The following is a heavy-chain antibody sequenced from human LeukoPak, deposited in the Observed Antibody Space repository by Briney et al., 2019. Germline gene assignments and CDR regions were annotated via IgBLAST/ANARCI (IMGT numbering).Heavy chain of an antibody. D-gene: IGHD2-2*01. CDR1: GLTFSSYG. J-gene: IGHJ4*02. CDR2: IWYDGSNK. Sequence: GRSLRLSCAASGLTFSSYGMHWVRQAPGKGLEWVAVIWYDGSNKYYADSVKGRFTISRDNSKNTLYLQMNSLRAEDTAVYYCAKDAFYCSSTSCYAFDYWGQGTLVTVSP. V-gene: IGHV3-33*06. CDR3: AKDAFYCSSTSCYAFDY.